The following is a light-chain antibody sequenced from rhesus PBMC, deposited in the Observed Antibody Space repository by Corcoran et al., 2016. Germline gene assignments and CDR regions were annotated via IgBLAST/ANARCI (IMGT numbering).Light chain of an antibody. J-gene: IGKJ1*01. CDR2: KAS. CDR1: ANVNNY. CDR3: KHHYGTPWT. Sequence: DIQMTQSPSSLSASVGDRVTITCRTSANVNNYFIWYQQKPGKDPNRLIYKASTLQSGVPSRFSGSGSGTDNTFTINSIQSEDVATYYCKHHYGTPWTFGQGTKVEIK. V-gene: IGKV1-74*01.